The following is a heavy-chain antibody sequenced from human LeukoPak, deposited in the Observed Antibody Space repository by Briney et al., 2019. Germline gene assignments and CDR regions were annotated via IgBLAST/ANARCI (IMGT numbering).Heavy chain of an antibody. Sequence: GGSLRLSCAASGFTFSSYAMSWVRQAPGKGLEWDSAISGSGGSTYYAHSVKGRFTISRDNSKNTLYLQMNSLRAEDTAVYYCAKSEYCSSTSCYRSYYYGMDVWGQGTTVTVSS. CDR2: ISGSGGST. CDR3: AKSEYCSSTSCYRSYYYGMDV. D-gene: IGHD2-2*01. J-gene: IGHJ6*02. CDR1: GFTFSSYA. V-gene: IGHV3-23*01.